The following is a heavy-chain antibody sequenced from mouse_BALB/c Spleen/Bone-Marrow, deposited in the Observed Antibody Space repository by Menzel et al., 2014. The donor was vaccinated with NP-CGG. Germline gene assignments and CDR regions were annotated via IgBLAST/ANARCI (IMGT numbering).Heavy chain of an antibody. J-gene: IGHJ1*01. CDR2: INPYNDDT. D-gene: IGHD2-2*01. CDR3: ARSLYGYDWYFDV. Sequence: VQLKQSGPELVKPGASVKMSCKASGYAFTSYVMHWVKQKPGLGLEWIGYINPYNDDTEYNEKFKGKATLTSDKSPSTAYMELSSLTSEDSAVFYCARSLYGYDWYFDVWGAGTTVTVSS. CDR1: GYAFTSYV. V-gene: IGHV1-14*01.